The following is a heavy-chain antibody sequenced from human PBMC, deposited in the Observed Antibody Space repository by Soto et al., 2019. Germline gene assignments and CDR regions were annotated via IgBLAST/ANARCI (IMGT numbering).Heavy chain of an antibody. CDR2: ISYDGSNK. J-gene: IGHJ6*02. D-gene: IGHD3-10*01. V-gene: IGHV3-30-3*01. CDR1: GFTFSSYA. CDR3: ARDVSLWFGEPHLPYYYGMDV. Sequence: GGSLRLSCAASGFTFSSYAMHWVRQAPGKGLEWVAVISYDGSNKYYADSVKGRFTISRDNSKNTLYLQMNSLRAEDTAVYYCARDVSLWFGEPHLPYYYGMDVWGQGTTVTVSS.